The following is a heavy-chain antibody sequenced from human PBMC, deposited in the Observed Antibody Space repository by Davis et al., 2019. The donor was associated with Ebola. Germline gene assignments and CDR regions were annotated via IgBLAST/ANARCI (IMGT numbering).Heavy chain of an antibody. CDR3: ASFTFGRGGY. J-gene: IGHJ4*02. Sequence: MPSETLSLTCAVSGGSISSGGYFWSWIRQPPGKGLEWIGNIHYLGNTNYNPSLKSRVTMSVDTSKNQFSLKLTSVTAADTAMYYCASFTFGRGGYWGQGTLVTVSS. CDR1: GGSISSGGYF. V-gene: IGHV4-61*08. CDR2: IHYLGNT. D-gene: IGHD3-16*01.